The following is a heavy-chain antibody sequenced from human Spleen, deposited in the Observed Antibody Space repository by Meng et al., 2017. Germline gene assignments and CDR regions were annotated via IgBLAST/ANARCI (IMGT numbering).Heavy chain of an antibody. D-gene: IGHD4-23*01. J-gene: IGHJ5*02. V-gene: IGHV3-49*03. Sequence: GGSLRLSCTASGFTFGDYAMSWFRQAPGRGLEWVAFIRSKVYGGTIEYAASVKDRFTISRDDSKSVAYLQMNSLKTEDTAIYYCARERWNVGFDPWGQGTRVTGSS. CDR1: GFTFGDYA. CDR3: ARERWNVGFDP. CDR2: IRSKVYGGTI.